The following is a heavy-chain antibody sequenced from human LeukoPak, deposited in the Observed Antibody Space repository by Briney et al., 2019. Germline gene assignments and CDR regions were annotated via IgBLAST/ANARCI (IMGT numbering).Heavy chain of an antibody. V-gene: IGHV3-23*01. D-gene: IGHD5-18*01. CDR2: ISGSGGST. CDR3: AKDQVRGYSYGIFDY. J-gene: IGHJ4*02. Sequence: GGSLRLSCAASGFTFSSYAMSWVRQAPGKGLEWVSAISGSGGSTYYADSVKGRFTISRDNSKNTLYLQMNSLRAEDTAVYYCAKDQVRGYSYGIFDYWGQGTLVTVSS. CDR1: GFTFSSYA.